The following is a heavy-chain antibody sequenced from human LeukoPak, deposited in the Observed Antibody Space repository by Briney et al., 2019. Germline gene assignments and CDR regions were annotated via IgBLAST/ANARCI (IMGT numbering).Heavy chain of an antibody. V-gene: IGHV3-23*01. Sequence: GGSLRLSCVASGFTFTNYAMTWVRQAPGEGLQWVSSIFGSSGSTYYADSVKGRVTIPRDNSKNMVYLQMNGLRAEDTAVYYCAKDRTYHSDFSAYYFSPPPQHYWGQGTLVTVSS. CDR2: IFGSSGST. D-gene: IGHD3-22*01. J-gene: IGHJ4*02. CDR1: GFTFTNYA. CDR3: AKDRTYHSDFSAYYFSPPPQHY.